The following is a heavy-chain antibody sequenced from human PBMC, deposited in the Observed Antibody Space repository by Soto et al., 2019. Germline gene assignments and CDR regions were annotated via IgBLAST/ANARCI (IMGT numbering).Heavy chain of an antibody. CDR3: ASVMVATIYQYYSGMDI. CDR2: ISYDGSNE. CDR1: TITLRGYP. V-gene: IGHV3-30-3*01. D-gene: IGHD5-12*01. J-gene: IGHJ6*02. Sequence: QVQLAESGGGVVQPGRSLRLSCAASTITLRGYPMHWVRQAPGKGLEWVAVISYDGSNEYYADSVKGRFTISRDDSKNTLYLQMNSLSAEDTAVYYCASVMVATIYQYYSGMDIWGQGTTVTVSS.